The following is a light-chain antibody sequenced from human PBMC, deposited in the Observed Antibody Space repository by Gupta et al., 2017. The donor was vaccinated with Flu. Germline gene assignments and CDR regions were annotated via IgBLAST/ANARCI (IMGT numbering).Light chain of an antibody. V-gene: IGLV2-14*03. CDR1: SSDFGGYNH. Sequence: SITIACIATSSDFGGYNHVSWYQQHPGKAPKVMIYDVSSRPSGVSDRFSGSKSGNTASLTISGLQAEDEAVYYCSSYAISSILVFGGGTKLTVL. CDR3: SSYAISSILV. CDR2: DVS. J-gene: IGLJ3*02.